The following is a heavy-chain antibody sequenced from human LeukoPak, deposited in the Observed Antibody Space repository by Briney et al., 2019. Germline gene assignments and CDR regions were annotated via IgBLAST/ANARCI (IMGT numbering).Heavy chain of an antibody. J-gene: IGHJ4*02. CDR3: AKDRCLTTTCYVDY. CDR1: GFTVSSNY. D-gene: IGHD2-2*01. Sequence: PGGSLRLSCVASGFTVSSNYMSWVRQAPGKGLECVSAIFSGGSTFYADSVTGRFTISRDNSKNTLYLQMSSLRADDTAVYYCAKDRCLTTTCYVDYWGQGTLVTVSS. V-gene: IGHV3-53*01. CDR2: IFSGGST.